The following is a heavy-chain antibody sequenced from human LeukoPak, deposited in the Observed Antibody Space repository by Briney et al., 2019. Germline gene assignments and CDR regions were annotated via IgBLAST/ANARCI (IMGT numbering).Heavy chain of an antibody. J-gene: IGHJ4*02. V-gene: IGHV3-53*01. Sequence: GGSLRLSCVASGFTVSSNYMSWVRQAPGKGLEWVSLLYTDDTTYYADSVEGRFTISRDDSKNTIYLQMNSLRAEDTAVDYCARGGVNYWNPRYWGQGTLVTVSS. D-gene: IGHD1-1*01. CDR2: LYTDDTT. CDR3: ARGGVNYWNPRY. CDR1: GFTVSSNY.